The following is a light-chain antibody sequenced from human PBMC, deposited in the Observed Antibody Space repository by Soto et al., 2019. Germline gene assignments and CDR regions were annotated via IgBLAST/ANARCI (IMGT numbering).Light chain of an antibody. CDR3: SSYAGRTLYV. V-gene: IGLV2-8*01. CDR2: EVS. J-gene: IGLJ1*01. Sequence: QSALTQPPSASGSPGQSVTISCTGTSSDVGGYNYVSWYQQHPGKAPKLLIHEVSKRPSGVTDRFSGSKSGNTASLNVSGLQPEDEADYYCSSYAGRTLYVFGTGTKLTVL. CDR1: SSDVGGYNY.